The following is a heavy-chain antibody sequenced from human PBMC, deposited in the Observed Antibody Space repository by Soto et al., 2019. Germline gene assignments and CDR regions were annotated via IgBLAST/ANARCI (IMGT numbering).Heavy chain of an antibody. CDR1: GGSLSSGGYY. J-gene: IGHJ4*02. CDR3: AREVGGWTFDY. D-gene: IGHD6-19*01. V-gene: IGHV4-31*03. Sequence: QVQLQESGPGLMKPSQTLSLTCTVSGGSLSSGGYYWSWVRQHPGKGLEGIGYINYSGSTYYNPSLKSRVTISLDTSKNQFSLKLSSVTAADTAVYYCAREVGGWTFDYWGQGTLVTVSS. CDR2: INYSGST.